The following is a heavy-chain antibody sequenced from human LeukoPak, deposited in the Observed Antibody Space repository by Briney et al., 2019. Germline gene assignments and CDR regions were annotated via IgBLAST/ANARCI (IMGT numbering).Heavy chain of an antibody. CDR3: ARFRSSYYDSSGYYYPY. V-gene: IGHV3-48*02. CDR1: GFTFSSYS. D-gene: IGHD3-22*01. J-gene: IGHJ4*02. CDR2: ISSSSSTI. Sequence: PGGSLRLSCAASGFTFSSYSMNWVRQAPGKGLEWVSYISSSSSTIYYADSVKGRFTISRDNAKNSLYLQMNSLRDEDTAVYYCARFRSSYYDSSGYYYPYWGQGTLVTVSS.